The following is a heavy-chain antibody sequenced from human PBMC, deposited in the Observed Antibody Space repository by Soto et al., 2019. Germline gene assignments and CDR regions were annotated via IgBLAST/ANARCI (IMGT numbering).Heavy chain of an antibody. CDR3: AREYYGLLTGYYIDY. CDR1: GFPFSSYW. D-gene: IGHD3-9*01. CDR2: ISGDGVTT. Sequence: EVRLVESGGDLVQRGGSLRLSCAASGFPFSSYWMHWVRHTPGKGLDWVARISGDGVTTYYADSVTGRFTVSRDNAKNTLSLQISGLRAEDTAVYYCAREYYGLLTGYYIDYWGQGTLVSVSS. J-gene: IGHJ4*02. V-gene: IGHV3-74*01.